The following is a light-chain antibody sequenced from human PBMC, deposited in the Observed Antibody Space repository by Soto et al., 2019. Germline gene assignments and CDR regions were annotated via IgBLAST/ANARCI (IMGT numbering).Light chain of an antibody. CDR1: RSDVGGYNS. V-gene: IGLV2-8*01. CDR2: EVS. CDR3: AAWDDSLNGYV. Sequence: QSVLTQPPSASGSPGQSVTISCTGTRSDVGGYNSVSWYQQHPGKAPKLLIFEVSKRSSGVPDRFSGSKSGNTASLTVSGLQAEDEADYYCAAWDDSLNGYVFGTGTKVTVL. J-gene: IGLJ1*01.